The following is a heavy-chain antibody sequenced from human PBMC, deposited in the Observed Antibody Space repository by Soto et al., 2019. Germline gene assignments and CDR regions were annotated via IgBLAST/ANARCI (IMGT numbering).Heavy chain of an antibody. CDR2: IYVTGST. Sequence: QVQLQESGPGLVKPSETLSLTCSVSGGTISKSFWSWFRKPVGGGLEWMGRIYVTGSTDYNPSLSGRIARAVDIVKKIFSLILTSVTAADTGVYYCVRDGSKTLRGWFDPWGQGLKVTVAS. J-gene: IGHJ5*02. CDR1: GGTISKSF. V-gene: IGHV4-4*07. CDR3: VRDGSKTLRGWFDP.